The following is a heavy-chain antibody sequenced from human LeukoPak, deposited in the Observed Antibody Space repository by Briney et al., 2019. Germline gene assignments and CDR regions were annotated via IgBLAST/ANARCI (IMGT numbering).Heavy chain of an antibody. Sequence: GGSLRLSCAASGFTFSSYGMHWVRQAPGKGLEWVAVIWYDGSNKYYADSVKGRFTISRDNSKNTLYLQMNSLRAEDTAVYYCARGPSFVVVPAAISGLDYWGQGTLVTVSS. CDR1: GFTFSSYG. J-gene: IGHJ4*02. CDR3: ARGPSFVVVPAAISGLDY. CDR2: IWYDGSNK. V-gene: IGHV3-33*01. D-gene: IGHD2-2*02.